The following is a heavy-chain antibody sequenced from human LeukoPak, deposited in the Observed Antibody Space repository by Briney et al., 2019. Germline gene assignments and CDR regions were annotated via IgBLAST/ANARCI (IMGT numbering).Heavy chain of an antibody. J-gene: IGHJ4*02. CDR2: ISSSSSTI. CDR3: ARVGFGITIDY. D-gene: IGHD3-10*01. Sequence: GGSLRLSCAASGFTFSSYSMNWVRQAPGKGLEWVLYISSSSSTIYYADSVKGRFTISRDNAKNSLYLQMNSLRAEDTAVYYCARVGFGITIDYWGQGTLVTVSS. V-gene: IGHV3-48*01. CDR1: GFTFSSYS.